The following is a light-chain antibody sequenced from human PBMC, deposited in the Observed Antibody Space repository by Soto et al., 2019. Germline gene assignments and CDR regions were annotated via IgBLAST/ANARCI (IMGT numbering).Light chain of an antibody. Sequence: QSVLTQPPSASGTPGQRVTISCSGSSSNIASNYVYWYQHLPGTAHKLLIYRNNQRPSGVPDRCSCSKYGTSASLSSSGLRSENEAEYDCAAWDDSLSGVVFGGGTKLTVL. CDR2: RNN. CDR3: AAWDDSLSGVV. V-gene: IGLV1-47*01. J-gene: IGLJ2*01. CDR1: SSNIASNY.